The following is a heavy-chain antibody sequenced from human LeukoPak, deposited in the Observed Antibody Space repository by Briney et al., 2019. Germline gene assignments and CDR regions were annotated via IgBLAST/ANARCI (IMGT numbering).Heavy chain of an antibody. CDR1: GFTFSSYA. J-gene: IGHJ4*02. V-gene: IGHV3-21*01. CDR2: ISSSSNYK. CDR3: ARGGPIVTAAGPYFDN. D-gene: IGHD6-25*01. Sequence: GGSLRLSCAASGFTFSSYAMSWVRQAPGKGPEWVSSISSSSNYKYYADSVKGRFTISRDNAKNSLYMQMNSLRAEDTAVYYCARGGPIVTAAGPYFDNWGQGTLVTVSS.